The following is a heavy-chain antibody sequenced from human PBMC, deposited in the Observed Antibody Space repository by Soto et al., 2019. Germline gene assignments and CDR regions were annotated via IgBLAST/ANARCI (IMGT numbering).Heavy chain of an antibody. CDR3: AGFGVGDRDDT. Sequence: SETLSLTCSVSGSYITSGDYHWTWIRQAPGKGLEWIGYISHSETTYYSPALKNRIIISSDTSMNQFSLRLNSVTAADTAVYFCAGFGVGDRDDTWGQGTLVTVSS. CDR1: GSYITSGDYH. D-gene: IGHD2-8*01. J-gene: IGHJ4*02. CDR2: ISHSETT. V-gene: IGHV4-30-4*01.